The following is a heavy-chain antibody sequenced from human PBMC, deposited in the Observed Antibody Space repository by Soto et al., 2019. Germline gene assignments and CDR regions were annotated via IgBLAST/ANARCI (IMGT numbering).Heavy chain of an antibody. J-gene: IGHJ4*02. CDR1: GFTFSSYS. CDR2: ISSSSSSI. CDR3: ATNGSSGYYRNY. Sequence: GGSLRLSCAASGFTFSSYSMNWVLQAPGKGLEWVSYISSSSSSIYYADSVKGRFTISRDNAKNSLYLQMNSLRDEDTAVYYCATNGSSGYYRNYWGQGALVTVAS. D-gene: IGHD3-22*01. V-gene: IGHV3-48*02.